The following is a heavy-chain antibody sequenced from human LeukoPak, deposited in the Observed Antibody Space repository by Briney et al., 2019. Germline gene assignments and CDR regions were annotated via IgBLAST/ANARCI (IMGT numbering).Heavy chain of an antibody. D-gene: IGHD1-26*01. V-gene: IGHV3-74*01. CDR2: IISDGSTT. Sequence: GGSLRLSCAASGFTFSSYWMHWVRQAPGKGLVWVSRIISDGSTTDYADSVKGRFTISRDNSKNTLYLQMNSLRAEDTAVYYCAKDWVGATVLVQGKYYFDYWGQGTLVTVSS. J-gene: IGHJ4*02. CDR1: GFTFSSYW. CDR3: AKDWVGATVLVQGKYYFDY.